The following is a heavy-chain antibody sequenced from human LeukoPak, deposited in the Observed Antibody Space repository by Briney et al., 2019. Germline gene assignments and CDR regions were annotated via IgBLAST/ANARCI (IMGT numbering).Heavy chain of an antibody. Sequence: ASVKVSCKASGYTFTGYYIHWLRQAPGQGLEWMGWINPNGGGTKYAQKFQGRVTVTGDTSINTAYMELSRLKSDDTAVYFCAREPYFPNSFDYWGQGTLVTVSS. D-gene: IGHD2-8*01. CDR1: GYTFTGYY. V-gene: IGHV1-2*02. CDR3: AREPYFPNSFDY. CDR2: INPNGGGT. J-gene: IGHJ4*02.